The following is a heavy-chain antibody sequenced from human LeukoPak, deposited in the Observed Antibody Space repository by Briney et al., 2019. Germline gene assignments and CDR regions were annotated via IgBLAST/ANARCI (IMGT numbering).Heavy chain of an antibody. Sequence: PGGSLRLSCAASGFTFSNFAMSWIRQPPGKGLEWIGEINHSGSTNYNPSLKSRVTISVDTSKNQFSLKLSSVTAADTAVYYCARFLVRPRRGRVSYYFDYWGQGTLVTVSS. V-gene: IGHV4-34*01. CDR3: ARFLVRPRRGRVSYYFDY. CDR1: GFTFSNFA. D-gene: IGHD3-10*01. CDR2: INHSGST. J-gene: IGHJ4*02.